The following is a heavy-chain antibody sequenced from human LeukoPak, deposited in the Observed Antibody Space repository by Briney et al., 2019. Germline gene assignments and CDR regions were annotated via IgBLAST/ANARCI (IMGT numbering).Heavy chain of an antibody. V-gene: IGHV4-31*03. CDR3: ARGQGADFWSGLGNWFDP. Sequence: SETLSLTCTVSGGSNNSGDYYWSWIRQHPGKGLEWIGYVYYSGSTNYNPSLKSRVIMSVDTSENQFSLKLSSVTAADTAVYYCARGQGADFWSGLGNWFDPWGQGTLVTVSS. D-gene: IGHD3-3*01. CDR1: GGSNNSGDYY. CDR2: VYYSGST. J-gene: IGHJ5*02.